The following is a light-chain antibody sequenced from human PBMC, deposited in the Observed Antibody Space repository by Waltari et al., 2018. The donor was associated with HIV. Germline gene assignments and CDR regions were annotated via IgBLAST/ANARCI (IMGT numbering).Light chain of an antibody. Sequence: EIVLTQSPGTLSLSPGERATLSCRTSQSVSATYLAWYQQKPGQSPRLLIYGASSRASGIPDRFSGSGSGTDFTLSISRLEPEDSAVYYCQHYGSSLSTFGQGTRLEIK. CDR1: QSVSATY. V-gene: IGKV3-20*01. CDR3: QHYGSSLST. CDR2: GAS. J-gene: IGKJ2*01.